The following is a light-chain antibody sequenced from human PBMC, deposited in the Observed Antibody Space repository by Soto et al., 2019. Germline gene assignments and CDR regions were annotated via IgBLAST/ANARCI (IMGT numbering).Light chain of an antibody. V-gene: IGKV1-8*01. Sequence: AIRMTQSPSSFSASTGDRVTITCRASQGISSYLAWYQQKPGKAPKLLIYAASTLQSGVPSRFSGSGSGTDFTLTISELQSEDFATYYCQQYYSYPHTFGQGTKVEIK. CDR2: AAS. J-gene: IGKJ1*01. CDR3: QQYYSYPHT. CDR1: QGISSY.